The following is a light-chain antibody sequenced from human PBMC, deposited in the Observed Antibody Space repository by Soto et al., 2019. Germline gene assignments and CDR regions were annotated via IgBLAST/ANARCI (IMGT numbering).Light chain of an antibody. CDR1: QNILFSSNNKNY. CDR2: WAS. J-gene: IGKJ1*01. V-gene: IGKV4-1*01. Sequence: DIVMTQSPDSLAVSLGERATINCESSQNILFSSNNKNYLAWYQQKPGQPPKLLIYWASTRESGVPDRFSGSGSGTDFTLTISSLQDEDVAVYYCQQYYNAPWTFGQGTKVEIK. CDR3: QQYYNAPWT.